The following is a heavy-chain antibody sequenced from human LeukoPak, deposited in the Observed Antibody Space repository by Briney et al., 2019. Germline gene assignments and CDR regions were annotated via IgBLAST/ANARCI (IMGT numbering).Heavy chain of an antibody. CDR2: FDPEDGET. CDR3: ATGQEDYYDSSGPRGPYFDY. CDR1: GDTLTELS. J-gene: IGHJ4*02. V-gene: IGHV1-24*01. D-gene: IGHD3-22*01. Sequence: ASVKVSCKVSGDTLTELSMQWVRQAPGKGLEWMGGFDPEDGETIYAQKFQGRVTMTEDTSTDTAYMELSSLRSEDTAVYYCATGQEDYYDSSGPRGPYFDYWGQGTLVTVSS.